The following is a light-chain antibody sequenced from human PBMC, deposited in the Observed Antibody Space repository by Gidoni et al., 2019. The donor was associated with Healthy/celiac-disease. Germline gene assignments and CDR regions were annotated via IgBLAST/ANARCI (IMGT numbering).Light chain of an antibody. Sequence: QSALTQPASVSGSPGQSITISFTGSSSDIGDYDFVSWYQQHPGEAPQLVIYAVTNRPSGIPDRFAGFKSGNTASLTISGLQAEDEADYYCSSYSITAPVVFGGGTRLTVL. CDR2: AVT. CDR3: SSYSITAPVV. CDR1: SSDIGDYDF. V-gene: IGLV2-14*03. J-gene: IGLJ3*02.